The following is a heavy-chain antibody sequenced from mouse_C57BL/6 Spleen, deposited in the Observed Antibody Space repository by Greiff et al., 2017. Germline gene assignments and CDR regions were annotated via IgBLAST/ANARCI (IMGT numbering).Heavy chain of an antibody. D-gene: IGHD1-1*01. CDR3: ARNPYGSSYSMDD. V-gene: IGHV1-82*01. CDR2: IYPGDGDT. J-gene: IGHJ4*01. Sequence: VQRVESGPELVKPGASVKISCKASGYAFSSSWMTWVKQRPGQGLEWIGRIYPGDGDTNYNGKFKGKATLTADKSSRTAYMQLRSLISVDSAVYFGARNPYGSSYSMDDWGQGTSVTVSS. CDR1: GYAFSSSW.